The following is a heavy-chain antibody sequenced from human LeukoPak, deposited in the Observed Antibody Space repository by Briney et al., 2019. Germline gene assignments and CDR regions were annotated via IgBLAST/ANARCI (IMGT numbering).Heavy chain of an antibody. Sequence: GGSLRFSCAASGFTFSSYAMHWVRQAPGKGLEWVAVISSDENNKSYADSVKGRFTISRDNSKNTLYLQMNSLRAEDTAVYYCARVGSTSKDYYFYGMDVWGQGTTVTVSS. D-gene: IGHD2-2*01. CDR1: GFTFSSYA. CDR3: ARVGSTSKDYYFYGMDV. V-gene: IGHV3-30-3*01. J-gene: IGHJ6*02. CDR2: ISSDENNK.